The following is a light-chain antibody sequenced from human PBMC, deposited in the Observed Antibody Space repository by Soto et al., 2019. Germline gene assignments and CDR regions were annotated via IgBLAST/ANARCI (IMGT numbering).Light chain of an antibody. Sequence: QSALTQPPSASGSLGQSVTISCTGTSSGVGGYNYVSWHQQHPCKAPKVMIYEVTKRPPGVPDRFSGSKSGNTASLTVSGLQAEDEADYYCSSFAGGGNPVLLGGGTKLTVL. CDR1: SSGVGGYNY. V-gene: IGLV2-8*01. CDR2: EVT. CDR3: SSFAGGGNPVL. J-gene: IGLJ2*01.